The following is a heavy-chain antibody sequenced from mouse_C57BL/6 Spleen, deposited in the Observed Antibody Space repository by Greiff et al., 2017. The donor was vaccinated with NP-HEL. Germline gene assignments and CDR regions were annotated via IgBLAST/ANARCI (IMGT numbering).Heavy chain of an antibody. Sequence: QLQQSGAELVRPGTSVKVSCKASGYAFTHYLIEWVKQRPGQGLEWIGVINPGSGGTNYNEKFKGKATLTADKSSSTAYMQLSSLTSEDSAVYFCARSPFYYAMDYWGQGTSVTVSS. J-gene: IGHJ4*01. CDR1: GYAFTHYL. CDR3: ARSPFYYAMDY. V-gene: IGHV1-54*01. CDR2: INPGSGGT.